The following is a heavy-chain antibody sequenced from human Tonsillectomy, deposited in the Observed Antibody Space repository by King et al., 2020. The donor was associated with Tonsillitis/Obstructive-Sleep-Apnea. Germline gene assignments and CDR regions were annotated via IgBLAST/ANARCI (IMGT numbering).Heavy chain of an antibody. J-gene: IGHJ6*02. D-gene: IGHD6-6*01. CDR3: ATPRGDSSSLGYYYGMDV. CDR1: GYTLTELS. CDR2: FDPEDGET. Sequence: QLVQSGAEVKKPGASVKVSCKVSGYTLTELSMHWVRQAPGKGLEWMGGFDPEDGETIYAQKFQGRVTMTEDTSTDTAYMELSSLRSEDTAVYYCATPRGDSSSLGYYYGMDVWGQGTTVTVSS. V-gene: IGHV1-24*01.